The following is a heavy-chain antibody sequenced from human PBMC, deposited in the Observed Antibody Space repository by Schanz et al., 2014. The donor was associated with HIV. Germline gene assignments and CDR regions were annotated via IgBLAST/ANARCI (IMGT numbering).Heavy chain of an antibody. Sequence: QVQLVESGGGVVQPGRSLRLSCAASGFTFSSHGMHWVRQAPGKGLEWVSALSGSGGNTYYADSVKGRFTISRDNSRNTLYLQMNSLRAEDTAVYYCALSRPSGYGGSWYFDLWGRGTLVAVSS. D-gene: IGHD2-15*01. V-gene: IGHV3-NL1*01. CDR1: GFTFSSHG. CDR3: ALSRPSGYGGSWYFDL. CDR2: LSGSGGNT. J-gene: IGHJ2*01.